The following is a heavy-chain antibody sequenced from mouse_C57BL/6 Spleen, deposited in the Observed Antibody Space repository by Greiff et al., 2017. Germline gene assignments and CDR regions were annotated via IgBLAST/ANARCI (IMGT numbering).Heavy chain of an antibody. D-gene: IGHD2-1*01. J-gene: IGHJ4*01. CDR1: GFSLTSYG. V-gene: IGHV2-2*01. CDR3: ARKDGKVYAMDY. CDR2: IWSGGST. Sequence: VKVVESGPGLVQPSQSLSITCTVSGFSLTSYGVHWVRQSPGKGLEWLGVIWSGGSTDYNAAFISRLSISKDNSKSQVFFKMNSLQADDTAIYYCARKDGKVYAMDYWGQGTSVTVSS.